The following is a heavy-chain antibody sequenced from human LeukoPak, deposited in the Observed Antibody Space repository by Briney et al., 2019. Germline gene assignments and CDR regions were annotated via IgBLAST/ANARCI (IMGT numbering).Heavy chain of an antibody. V-gene: IGHV1-2*02. CDR2: INPNSGGT. CDR1: GYTFTGYY. J-gene: IGHJ4*02. Sequence: ASVKLSCKASGYTFTGYYIHWVRQAPGQGLEWMGWINPNSGGTNYAQKFQDRVTMTRDTSISTAYMELRRLRSDDTAVYYCARDFDTSGYYTGHWGQGSLVTVSS. CDR3: ARDFDTSGYYTGH. D-gene: IGHD3-22*01.